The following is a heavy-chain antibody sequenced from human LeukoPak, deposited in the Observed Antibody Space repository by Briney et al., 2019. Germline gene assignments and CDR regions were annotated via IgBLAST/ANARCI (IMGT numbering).Heavy chain of an antibody. CDR3: ARQSPSCFDY. J-gene: IGHJ4*02. D-gene: IGHD2-2*01. V-gene: IGHV3-21*01. CDR2: ISSSSSYI. CDR1: GFTFSSYS. Sequence: GGSLRLSCAASGFTFSSYSMSWVRQAPGKGLEWVSSISSSSSYIYYADSVKGRFTISRDNAKNSLYLQMNSLRAEDTAVYYCARQSPSCFDYWGQGTLVTVSS.